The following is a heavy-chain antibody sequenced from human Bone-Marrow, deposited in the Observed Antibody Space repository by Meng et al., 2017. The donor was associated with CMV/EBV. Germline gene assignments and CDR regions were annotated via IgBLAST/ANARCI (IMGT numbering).Heavy chain of an antibody. CDR1: GFTFSSYE. V-gene: IGHV3-48*03. CDR2: ISSSGSTI. Sequence: GESLKISCAASGFTFSSYEMNWVRQAPGKGLEWVSYISSSGSTIYYADSVKGRFTISRDNSKKKIYLQMNSLRTEDTAMYYCARDSEGSDSSGRSPYFFDYCGRGTLVTVSS. D-gene: IGHD3-22*01. J-gene: IGHJ4*01. CDR3: ARDSEGSDSSGRSPYFFDY.